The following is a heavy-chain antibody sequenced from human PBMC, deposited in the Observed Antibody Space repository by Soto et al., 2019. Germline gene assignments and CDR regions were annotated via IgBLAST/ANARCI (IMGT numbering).Heavy chain of an antibody. J-gene: IGHJ6*03. CDR2: ISSDGSST. D-gene: IGHD6-6*01. CDR1: GFTFSSYG. CDR3: ARRARPDFYYMDV. Sequence: GGSLRLSCAASGFTFSSYGMHWVRQAPGKGLEYVSGISSDGSSTYYANSVKGRFTISRDNSKNTVYLQMGSLRPEDMAVYYCARRARPDFYYMDVWGKGTTVTVSS. V-gene: IGHV3-64*01.